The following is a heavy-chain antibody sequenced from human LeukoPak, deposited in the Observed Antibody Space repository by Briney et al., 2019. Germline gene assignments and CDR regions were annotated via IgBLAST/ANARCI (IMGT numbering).Heavy chain of an antibody. Sequence: SQTLSLTCAISGDSVSSNRAGWNWIRQSPSRGLEWLGRTYYRSKWYNDYAVSVKSRININPDTSKNQFSLQLNSVTPEDTAVYYCARVMVRGYSGYDTGGMDVWGKGTTVTVSS. CDR3: ARVMVRGYSGYDTGGMDV. CDR1: GDSVSSNRAG. J-gene: IGHJ6*04. CDR2: TYYRSKWYN. D-gene: IGHD5-12*01. V-gene: IGHV6-1*01.